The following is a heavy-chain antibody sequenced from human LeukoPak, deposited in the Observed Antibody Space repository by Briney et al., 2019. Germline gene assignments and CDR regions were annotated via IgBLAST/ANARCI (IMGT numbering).Heavy chain of an antibody. CDR3: AREGRQWLVRGYAFDI. CDR2: IIPIFGTA. V-gene: IGHV1-69*05. CDR1: GGTFSSYA. J-gene: IGHJ3*02. Sequence: ASVKVSCKASGGTFSSYAISWVRQAPGQELEWMGRIIPIFGTANYAQKFQGRVTITTDESTSTAYMELSSLRSEDTAVYYCAREGRQWLVRGYAFDIWGQGTMVTVSS. D-gene: IGHD6-19*01.